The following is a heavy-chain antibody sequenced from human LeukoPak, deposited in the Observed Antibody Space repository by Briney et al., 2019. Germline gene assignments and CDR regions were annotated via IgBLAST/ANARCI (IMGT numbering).Heavy chain of an antibody. CDR2: IDPNSGGT. V-gene: IGHV1-2*02. D-gene: IGHD3-22*01. CDR1: GYTFTGKF. Sequence: ASVKVSCKASGYTFTGKFMHWVRQAPGQGLEWMGWIDPNSGGTNYAQKFQGRVTMTRDTSISTAYMELSRLRSDDTAVYFCARRCDTSSYYTYYFDYWGQGTLVTVSS. CDR3: ARRCDTSSYYTYYFDY. J-gene: IGHJ4*02.